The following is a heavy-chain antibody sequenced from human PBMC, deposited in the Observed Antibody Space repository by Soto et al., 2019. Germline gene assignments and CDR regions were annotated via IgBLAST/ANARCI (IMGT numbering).Heavy chain of an antibody. CDR2: ISSSSSYI. J-gene: IGHJ3*01. Sequence: EVQLVESGGGLVKPGGSLRLSCAASGFTFSSYSMNWVRQAPGKGLEWVSSISSSSSYIYYADSVKGRFTISRDNAKNSSDLQKNSLRGEDTAVYYCARAYIAAAGTGTFDFWGQGTMVTVSS. CDR3: ARAYIAAAGTGTFDF. CDR1: GFTFSSYS. V-gene: IGHV3-21*01. D-gene: IGHD6-13*01.